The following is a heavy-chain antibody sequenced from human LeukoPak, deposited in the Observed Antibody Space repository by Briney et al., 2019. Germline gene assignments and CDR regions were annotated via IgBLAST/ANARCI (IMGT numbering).Heavy chain of an antibody. CDR1: GFTFSSYA. V-gene: IGHV3-30-3*01. J-gene: IGHJ6*02. CDR3: ARVFDCSGGSCSLRPCYYYYYGMDV. CDR2: ISYDGSNK. Sequence: GGSLRLSCAASGFTFSSYAMHWVRQAPGKGLEWVAVISYDGSNKYYADSVKGRFTISRDNSKNTLYLQMNSLRAEDTAVYYCARVFDCSGGSCSLRPCYYYYYGMDVWGQGTTVTVSS. D-gene: IGHD2-15*01.